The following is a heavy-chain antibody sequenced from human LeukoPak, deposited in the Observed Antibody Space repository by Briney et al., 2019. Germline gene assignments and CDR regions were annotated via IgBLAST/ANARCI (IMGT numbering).Heavy chain of an antibody. J-gene: IGHJ1*01. V-gene: IGHV1-24*01. CDR3: ATALDTTVTKYLQH. Sequence: GASVKVSCKVSGYTLTELSMHWVRQAPGKGLEWMGGFDPEDGETIYAQKFQGRVTMTEDTSTDTAYMELSSLRSEDTAVYYCATALDTTVTKYLQHWGQGTLVTVSS. CDR1: GYTLTELS. D-gene: IGHD4-17*01. CDR2: FDPEDGET.